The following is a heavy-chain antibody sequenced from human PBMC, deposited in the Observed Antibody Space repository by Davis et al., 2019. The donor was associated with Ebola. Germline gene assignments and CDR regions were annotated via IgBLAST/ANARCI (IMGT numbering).Heavy chain of an antibody. CDR2: ISSNGGST. Sequence: GESLKISCSASGFTFNNYAMNWVRQAPGKGLEYVSAISSNGGSTYYADSVKGRFTISRDNSKNTLYLQMSSLRAEDTAVYYCARDKDGDYALDYWGQGTLVTVSS. CDR1: GFTFNNYA. V-gene: IGHV3-64D*06. J-gene: IGHJ4*02. CDR3: ARDKDGDYALDY. D-gene: IGHD4-17*01.